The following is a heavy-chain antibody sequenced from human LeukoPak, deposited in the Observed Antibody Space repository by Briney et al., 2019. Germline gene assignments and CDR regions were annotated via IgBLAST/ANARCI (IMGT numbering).Heavy chain of an antibody. J-gene: IGHJ5*02. D-gene: IGHD1-26*01. V-gene: IGHV4-61*01. CDR2: IYNGVNT. CDR1: GASVSSASY. CDR3: ARSRAFNSGAFDP. Sequence: SETLSLTCTVSGASVSSASYWSWIRQPPGKGVEWIAHIYNGVNTNYNPSLKSRVTISVDTSKNQFSLRLNSMTAADTAVYYCARSRAFNSGAFDPWGQGSLVTVSS.